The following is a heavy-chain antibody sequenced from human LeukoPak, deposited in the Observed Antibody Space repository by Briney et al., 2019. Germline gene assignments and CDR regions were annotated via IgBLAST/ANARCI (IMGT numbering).Heavy chain of an antibody. CDR1: GFTFSSYA. D-gene: IGHD6-13*01. V-gene: IGHV3-64*01. Sequence: GGSLRLSCAASGFTFSSYAMHWVRQAPGKGLEYVSAISSNGGSTYYANSVKGRFTISRDNSKNTLYLQMGSLRAEDMAVYYCAREQLADAFDIWGQGTMVTVSS. J-gene: IGHJ3*02. CDR2: ISSNGGST. CDR3: AREQLADAFDI.